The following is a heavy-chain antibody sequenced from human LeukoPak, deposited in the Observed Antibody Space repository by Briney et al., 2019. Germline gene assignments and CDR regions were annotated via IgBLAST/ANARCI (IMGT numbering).Heavy chain of an antibody. D-gene: IGHD2-15*01. CDR1: GYTFTNYD. CDR3: ARALGYCSGGSCPNPY. V-gene: IGHV1-8*03. J-gene: IGHJ4*02. CDR2: MNPNSGNT. Sequence: ASVKVSCKASGYTFTNYDINWVRQATGQGLEWMGWMNPNSGNTGYAQKFQGRVTITRSTSMNTAYMELSSLSSEDTAVYYCARALGYCSGGSCPNPYWGQGTLVTVSS.